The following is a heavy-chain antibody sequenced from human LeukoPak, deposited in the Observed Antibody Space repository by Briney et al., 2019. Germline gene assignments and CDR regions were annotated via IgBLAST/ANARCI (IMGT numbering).Heavy chain of an antibody. CDR2: INHSGST. Sequence: SETLSLTCAVYGGSFSGYYWSWMRQPPGKGLEWIGEINHSGSTNYNPSLKSRVTISVDTSKNQFSLKLTSVTAADTAVYYCARVGPGWSLVPYYFNYWGQGTLVTVSS. V-gene: IGHV4-34*01. D-gene: IGHD2-15*01. CDR1: GGSFSGYY. CDR3: ARVGPGWSLVPYYFNY. J-gene: IGHJ4*02.